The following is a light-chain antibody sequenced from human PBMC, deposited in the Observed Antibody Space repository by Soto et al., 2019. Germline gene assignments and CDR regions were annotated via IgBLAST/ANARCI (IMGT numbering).Light chain of an antibody. CDR3: SSYTSGSYV. CDR2: DVS. Sequence: QSALTQPASVSGSPGQSITISCTGTSSDVGGYNYVSWYQQYPGKAPKLMIYDVSNRPSGVSNRFSGSKSGNTASLTISGLQAEDEADYYCSSYTSGSYVFGTGTKLTVL. V-gene: IGLV2-14*01. CDR1: SSDVGGYNY. J-gene: IGLJ1*01.